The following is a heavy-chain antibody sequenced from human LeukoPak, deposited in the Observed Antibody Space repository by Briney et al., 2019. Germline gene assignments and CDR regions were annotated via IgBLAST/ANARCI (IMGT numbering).Heavy chain of an antibody. Sequence: GGSLRLSCVASGFTFSSYAMSWVRQAPGKELEWVSGISGSGGNTYYADSVKGRFTISRDNSKNTLYLQMNSLRAEDTAVYYCAKDWSCSSASCRFDYWGQGTLVTVSS. J-gene: IGHJ4*02. D-gene: IGHD2-2*01. CDR2: ISGSGGNT. V-gene: IGHV3-23*01. CDR1: GFTFSSYA. CDR3: AKDWSCSSASCRFDY.